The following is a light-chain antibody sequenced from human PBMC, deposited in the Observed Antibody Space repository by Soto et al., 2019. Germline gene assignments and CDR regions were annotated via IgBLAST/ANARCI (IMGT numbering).Light chain of an antibody. CDR2: AAS. CDR1: QTVSSRY. Sequence: EIVLTQSPGTLSLSPGERATLSCRASQTVSSRYLVWHQQKPGQAPRVLIYAASSRATGIPERISGSRSGTAYSPTINSREPEDFAVYYCQQYGNSPPYTFGQGTKLEIK. J-gene: IGKJ2*01. V-gene: IGKV3-20*01. CDR3: QQYGNSPPYT.